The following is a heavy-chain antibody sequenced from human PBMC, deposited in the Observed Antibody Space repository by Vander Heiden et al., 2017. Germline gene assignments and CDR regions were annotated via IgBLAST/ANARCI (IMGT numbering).Heavy chain of an antibody. D-gene: IGHD3-10*01. V-gene: IGHV4-4*07. J-gene: IGHJ4*02. CDR3: ARDRPSLGCGELLAPFDD. CDR2: IYTSGST. CDR1: GGSISSYY. Sequence: QVQLQESGPGLVKPSETLSLTCTVSGGSISSYYWSWIRQPAGKGLEWIGRIYTSGSTNYTNSLKRRGTMSVDTSKNQFSRKLSSVTAAETAVYDCARDRPSLGCGELLAPFDDGRQVTMVTVSS.